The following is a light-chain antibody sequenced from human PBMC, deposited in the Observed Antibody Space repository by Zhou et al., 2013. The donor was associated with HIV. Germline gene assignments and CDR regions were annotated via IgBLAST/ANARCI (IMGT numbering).Light chain of an antibody. CDR3: QQYGDSPPYT. CDR2: GAA. Sequence: EIVMTQSPATLSVSPGERATLSCRASQSVGSDLAWYQLKPGQTPRLLIYGAATRATGIPARFRGSGSGTEFTLTISSLQSEDFAMYYCQQYGDSPPYTFGQGTNLEIK. J-gene: IGKJ2*01. CDR1: QSVGSD. V-gene: IGKV3-15*01.